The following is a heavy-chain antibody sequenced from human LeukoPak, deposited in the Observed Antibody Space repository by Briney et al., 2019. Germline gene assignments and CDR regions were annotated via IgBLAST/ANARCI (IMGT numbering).Heavy chain of an antibody. CDR1: GYTFTGYY. CDR3: ARDRYSRTYYYGMDV. D-gene: IGHD5-18*01. CDR2: INPNSGGT. V-gene: IGHV1-2*02. J-gene: IGHJ6*02. Sequence: ASVKVSCKASGYTFTGYYMHWVRQAPGQGLEWMGWINPNSGGTNYAQKFQGRVTMTRDTSISTAYMELNRLRSDDTAVYYCARDRYSRTYYYGMDVWGQGTTVTVSS.